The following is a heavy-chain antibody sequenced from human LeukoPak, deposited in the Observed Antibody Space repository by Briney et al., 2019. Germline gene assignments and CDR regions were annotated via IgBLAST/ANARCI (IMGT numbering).Heavy chain of an antibody. CDR1: GFTVSNTF. J-gene: IGHJ4*02. Sequence: GRSLRLSCAASGFTVSNTFMTWVRQAPGKGLEWVSLISGGGGTTYYADSVKGRFTVSRDKSMSTVYLQMYSLRAEDTAVYYCAKDIVNSGPRGYFDYWGQGTLVTVSS. CDR3: AKDIVNSGPRGYFDY. D-gene: IGHD6-19*01. CDR2: ISGGGGTT. V-gene: IGHV3-23*01.